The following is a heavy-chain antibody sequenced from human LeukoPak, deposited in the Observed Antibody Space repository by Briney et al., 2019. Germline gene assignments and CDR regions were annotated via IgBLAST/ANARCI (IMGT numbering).Heavy chain of an antibody. Sequence: SETLSLTCAVYGGSFSGYYWSWIRQPPGKGLEWIGEINHSGSTNYNPSLKSRVTISVDTSKNQFSLKLSSVTAADTAVYYCARGAPPSIAARHTRQLDQYYFDYWGQGTLVTVSS. CDR1: GGSFSGYY. D-gene: IGHD6-6*01. V-gene: IGHV4-34*01. J-gene: IGHJ4*02. CDR3: ARGAPPSIAARHTRQLDQYYFDY. CDR2: INHSGST.